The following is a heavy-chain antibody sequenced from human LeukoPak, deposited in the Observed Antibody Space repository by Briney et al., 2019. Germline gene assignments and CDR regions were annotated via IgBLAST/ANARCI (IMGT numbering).Heavy chain of an antibody. CDR2: IYYSGST. V-gene: IGHV4-59*01. D-gene: IGHD1-14*01. Sequence: SETLSLTCTVSGGSISSYYWSWLRQPPGKRLEWIGYIYYSGSTNYNPSLKSRVTISVDTSKNQFSLKLSSVTAADTAVYYCARARPHWGEESGIDYWGQGTLVTVSS. CDR1: GGSISSYY. J-gene: IGHJ4*02. CDR3: ARARPHWGEESGIDY.